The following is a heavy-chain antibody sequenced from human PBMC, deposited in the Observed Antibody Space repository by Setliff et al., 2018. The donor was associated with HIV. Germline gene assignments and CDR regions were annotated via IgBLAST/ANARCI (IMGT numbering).Heavy chain of an antibody. CDR2: INPSGDIT. D-gene: IGHD3-10*01. CDR1: GNTFSSQY. V-gene: IGHV1-46*01. Sequence: ASVKVSCKASGNTFSSQYMHWVRQAPGKGLEWMGLINPSGDITSYAEKFQGRVTMTRDTSTSTVYMELRSLRSEDTAIYYCASKGGSGNYPDSDAFDIWGQGTLVTVSS. J-gene: IGHJ3*02. CDR3: ASKGGSGNYPDSDAFDI.